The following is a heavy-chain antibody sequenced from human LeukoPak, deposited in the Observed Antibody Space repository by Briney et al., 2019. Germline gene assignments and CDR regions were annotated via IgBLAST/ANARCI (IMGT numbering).Heavy chain of an antibody. CDR3: ARDILTGYSYGTSDAFDI. CDR1: GFTFSSYW. V-gene: IGHV3-7*01. J-gene: IGHJ3*02. Sequence: QPGGSLRLSCAASGFTFSSYWMSWVRQAPGKGLVWVANIKQDGSEKYYVDSVKGRFTISRDNAKNSLYLQMNSLRAEDTAVYYCARDILTGYSYGTSDAFDIWGQGTMVTVSS. D-gene: IGHD5-18*01. CDR2: IKQDGSEK.